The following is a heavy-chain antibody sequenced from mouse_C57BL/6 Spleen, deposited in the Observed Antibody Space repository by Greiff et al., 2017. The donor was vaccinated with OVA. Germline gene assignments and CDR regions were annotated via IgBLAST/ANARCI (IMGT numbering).Heavy chain of an antibody. Sequence: EVQLQQSGPGMVKPSQSLSLTCTVTGYSITSGYDWHWIRHFPGNKLEWMGYISYSGSTNYNPSLKSRISITHDTSKNHFFLKLNSVTTEDTATYYCARGGLRYAMDYWGQGTSVTVSS. CDR3: ARGGLRYAMDY. D-gene: IGHD2-4*01. CDR1: GYSITSGYD. CDR2: ISYSGST. J-gene: IGHJ4*01. V-gene: IGHV3-1*01.